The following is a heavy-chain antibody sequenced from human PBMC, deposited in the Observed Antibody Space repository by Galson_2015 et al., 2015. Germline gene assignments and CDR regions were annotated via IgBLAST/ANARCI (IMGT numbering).Heavy chain of an antibody. Sequence: SETLSLTCTVSGGSISSSSYYWGWLRQPPGKGLEWIGSIYYSGSTYYNPSLKSRVTISVDTSKNQFSLKLSSVTAADTAVYYCARVGRYSGYDWRVYYYYGMDVWGQGTTVTVSS. CDR1: GGSISSSSYY. CDR3: ARVGRYSGYDWRVYYYYGMDV. D-gene: IGHD5-12*01. CDR2: IYYSGST. V-gene: IGHV4-39*07. J-gene: IGHJ6*02.